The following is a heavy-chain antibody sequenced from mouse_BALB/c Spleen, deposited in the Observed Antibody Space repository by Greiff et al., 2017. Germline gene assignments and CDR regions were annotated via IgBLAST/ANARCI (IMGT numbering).Heavy chain of an antibody. D-gene: IGHD1-1*01. CDR1: GYTFTSYW. Sequence: VQLQQSGTVLARPGASVKMSCKASGYTFTSYWMHWVKQRPGQGLEWIGAIYPGNSDTSYNQKFKGKAKLTAVTSTSTAYMELSSLTNEDSAVYYCTRGDTTVVAPYYAMDYWGQGTSVTVSS. CDR2: IYPGNSDT. CDR3: TRGDTTVVAPYYAMDY. J-gene: IGHJ4*01. V-gene: IGHV1-5*01.